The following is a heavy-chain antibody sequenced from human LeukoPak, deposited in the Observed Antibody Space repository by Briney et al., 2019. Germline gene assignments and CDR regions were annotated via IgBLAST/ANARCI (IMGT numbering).Heavy chain of an antibody. Sequence: GGSLRLSCAASGFPFSIYWMSWVRQAPGKGLEWVANIKQDGSEIYYLDSVKGRFTISRDNAKDSLYLQMNSLRADDTAVYYCAKEGEVLRFLEWLLHYYFDYWGQGTLVTVSS. CDR3: AKEGEVLRFLEWLLHYYFDY. CDR1: GFPFSIYW. D-gene: IGHD3-3*01. CDR2: IKQDGSEI. V-gene: IGHV3-7*03. J-gene: IGHJ4*02.